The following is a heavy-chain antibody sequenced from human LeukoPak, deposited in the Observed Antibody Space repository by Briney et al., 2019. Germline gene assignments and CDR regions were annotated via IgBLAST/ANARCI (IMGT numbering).Heavy chain of an antibody. J-gene: IGHJ3*02. V-gene: IGHV4-59*01. CDR1: GGSISSYY. Sequence: SETLSLTCTVSGGSISSYYWSWIRQPPGKGLEWIGYIYYSGSTNYNPSLKSRVTISVDTSKNQFSLKLSSVTAADTAVYYCARDSYYYDSSGYWEDAFDIWGQGTMVTVSS. CDR2: IYYSGST. D-gene: IGHD3-22*01. CDR3: ARDSYYYDSSGYWEDAFDI.